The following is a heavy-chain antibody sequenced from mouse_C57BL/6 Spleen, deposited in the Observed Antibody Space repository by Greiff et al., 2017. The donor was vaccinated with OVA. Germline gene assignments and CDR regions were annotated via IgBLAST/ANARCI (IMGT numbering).Heavy chain of an antibody. J-gene: IGHJ2*01. Sequence: EVMLVESGGGLVKPGRSLKLSCAASGFTFSDYGMHWVRQAPEKGLEWVAYISSGSSTIYYADTVKGRFTISRDNAKNTLFLQMTSLRSEDTAMYYCARPNYYGSRYFDYWGQGTTLTVSS. CDR2: ISSGSSTI. CDR3: ARPNYYGSRYFDY. V-gene: IGHV5-17*01. D-gene: IGHD1-1*01. CDR1: GFTFSDYG.